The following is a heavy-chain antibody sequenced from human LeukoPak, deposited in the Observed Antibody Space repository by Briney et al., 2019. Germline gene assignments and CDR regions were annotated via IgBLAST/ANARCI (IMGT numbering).Heavy chain of an antibody. J-gene: IGHJ4*02. CDR2: ISYDGSNK. CDR3: AKAKPGPIDY. Sequence: GRSLRLSCAASGFTLSSYGMHWVRQAPGKGLEWVAVISYDGSNKYYADSVKGRFTISRDNSKNTLYLQMNSLRAEDTAVYYCAKAKPGPIDYWGQGTLVTVSS. CDR1: GFTLSSYG. V-gene: IGHV3-30*18. D-gene: IGHD1-14*01.